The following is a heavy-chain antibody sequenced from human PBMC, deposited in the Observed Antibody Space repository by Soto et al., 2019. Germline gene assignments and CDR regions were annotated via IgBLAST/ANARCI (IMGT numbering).Heavy chain of an antibody. J-gene: IGHJ4*02. CDR2: IYHTGSA. CDR1: GGSISSDIW. Sequence: QVQLQESGPRLVKPSGTLSLTCAVSGGSISSDIWWSWVRQPPGKGLEWIGEIYHTGSANYNPSLNSPVTISVDKPKTQFSLTLSSVTAADTAVYYCARRIVVVTPTPFDYWGQGTLVNVSS. D-gene: IGHD2-21*02. CDR3: ARRIVVVTPTPFDY. V-gene: IGHV4-4*02.